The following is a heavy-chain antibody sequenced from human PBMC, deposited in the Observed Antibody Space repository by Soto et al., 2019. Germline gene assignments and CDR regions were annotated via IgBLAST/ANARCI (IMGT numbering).Heavy chain of an antibody. V-gene: IGHV3-7*01. J-gene: IGHJ2*01. D-gene: IGHD5-18*01. CDR2: IKQDGSEK. Sequence: GGALRVLCAASGFTFSSYWMSWVRQAPGKGLEWVANIKQDGSEKYYVDSVKGRFTISRDNAKNSLYLQMKSLRAEDTAVYYCATRIQLWLMVWYFDLCGRRT. CDR3: ATRIQLWLMVWYFDL. CDR1: GFTFSSYW.